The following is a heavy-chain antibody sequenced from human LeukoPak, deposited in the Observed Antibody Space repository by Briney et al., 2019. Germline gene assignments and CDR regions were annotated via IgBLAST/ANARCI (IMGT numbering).Heavy chain of an antibody. CDR1: GYSISSGYY. D-gene: IGHD3-10*01. CDR3: ARRGGAFALDY. CDR2: IYHSGST. V-gene: IGHV4-38-2*01. J-gene: IGHJ4*02. Sequence: SETLSLTCAVSGYSISSGYYWGWIRQPPGKGLEWIGSIYHSGSTYYNPSLKSRVTISVDTSKNQFSLKLSSVTAAHTAVYYCARRGGAFALDYWGQGTLVTVSS.